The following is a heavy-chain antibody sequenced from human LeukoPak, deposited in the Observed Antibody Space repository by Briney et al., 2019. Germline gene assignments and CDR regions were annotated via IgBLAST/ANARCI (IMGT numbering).Heavy chain of an antibody. CDR1: GGSISSGGYS. CDR2: INHSGST. Sequence: SQTLSLTCTVSGGSISSGGYSWSWIRQPPGKGLEWIGEINHSGSTNYNPSLKSRVTISVDTSKNQFSLKLSSVTAADTAVYYCARGHTIFGVVTPAWYFDYWGQGTLVTVSS. D-gene: IGHD3-3*01. V-gene: IGHV4-30-2*01. CDR3: ARGHTIFGVVTPAWYFDY. J-gene: IGHJ4*02.